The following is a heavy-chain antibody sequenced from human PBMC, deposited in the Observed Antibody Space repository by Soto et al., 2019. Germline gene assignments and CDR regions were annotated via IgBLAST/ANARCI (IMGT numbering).Heavy chain of an antibody. V-gene: IGHV3-53*01. CDR2: IYSGGST. J-gene: IGHJ3*02. CDR3: ATKRVVPTIRPFDI. Sequence: EVQLVESGGGLIQPGGSLRLSCAASGFSVSSNYMSWVRQAPGKGLEWVSVIYSGGSTYYADSVKGRFTISRDSSKNTLYLQMNSLRAEDTAVYYCATKRVVPTIRPFDIWGQGTMVTVSS. D-gene: IGHD1-26*01. CDR1: GFSVSSNY.